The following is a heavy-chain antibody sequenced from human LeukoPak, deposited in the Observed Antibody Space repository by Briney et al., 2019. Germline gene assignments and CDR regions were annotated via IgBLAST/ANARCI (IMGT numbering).Heavy chain of an antibody. Sequence: SETLSLTRAVYGGSFSGYYWSWIRQPPGKGLEWIGEINHSGSTNYNPSLKSRVTISVDTSKNQFSLQLNSVTPEDTAVYYCARVRGGVFEDWGQGALVTVSS. CDR3: ARVRGGVFED. D-gene: IGHD2-15*01. J-gene: IGHJ4*02. V-gene: IGHV4-34*01. CDR2: INHSGST. CDR1: GGSFSGYY.